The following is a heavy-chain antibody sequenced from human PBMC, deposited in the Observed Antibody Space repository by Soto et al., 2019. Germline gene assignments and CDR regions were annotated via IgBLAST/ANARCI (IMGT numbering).Heavy chain of an antibody. Sequence: ASVKVSCKASGYIFIGYYIHWVRQAPGQGLEWMGWVNPNSGATNYAQKFQGRVTMTRDTSINTAYMDLSRLRSDDTAVYYCARGGSIQLWGGGGYWGQGTLVTVSS. CDR2: VNPNSGAT. J-gene: IGHJ4*02. V-gene: IGHV1-2*02. CDR3: ARGGSIQLWGGGGY. D-gene: IGHD5-18*01. CDR1: GYIFIGYY.